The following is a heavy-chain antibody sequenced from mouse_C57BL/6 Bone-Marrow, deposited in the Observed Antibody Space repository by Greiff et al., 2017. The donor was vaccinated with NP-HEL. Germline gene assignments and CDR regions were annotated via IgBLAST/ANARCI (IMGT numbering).Heavy chain of an antibody. D-gene: IGHD1-1*01. CDR1: GYSITSGYY. J-gene: IGHJ3*01. CDR3: ARKTTVVPSFAY. Sequence: VQLQESGPGLVKPSQSLSLTCSVTGYSITSGYYWNWIRQFPGNKLEWMGYISYDGSNNYNPSLKNRISITRDTSKNQFFLKLNSVTTEDTATYYCARKTTVVPSFAYWGQGTLVTVSA. V-gene: IGHV3-6*01. CDR2: ISYDGSN.